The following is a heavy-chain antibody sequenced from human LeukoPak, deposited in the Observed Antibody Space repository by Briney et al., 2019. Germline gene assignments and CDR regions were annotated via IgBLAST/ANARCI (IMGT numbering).Heavy chain of an antibody. D-gene: IGHD6-13*01. CDR2: ISGSGVST. V-gene: IGHV3-23*01. Sequence: PGGSLRLSCAASGFTFSSYAMNWVRQAPGKGLEWVSAISGSGVSTYYADSVKGRFTISRDNSKNTLYLQMNSLRAEDTAVYCCAKGSWYSSLIVDYWGQGTLVTVSS. J-gene: IGHJ4*02. CDR1: GFTFSSYA. CDR3: AKGSWYSSLIVDY.